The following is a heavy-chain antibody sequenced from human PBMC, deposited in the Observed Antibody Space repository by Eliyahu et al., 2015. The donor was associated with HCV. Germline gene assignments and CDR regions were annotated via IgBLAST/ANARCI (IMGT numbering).Heavy chain of an antibody. Sequence: QVQLVESGGGVXXPGRXXRLSCAASGXSFCSXDMHXVRQAPGKGLEWVAVISYDEINKYYADSVTGRFTISRDNSKNTLYLQVTSLRVEDTAVYYCAKGVEMGWLQLYRGIDSWGQGTLVTVSS. D-gene: IGHD5-24*01. CDR1: GXSFCSXD. J-gene: IGHJ4*02. CDR2: ISYDEINK. CDR3: AKGVEMGWLQLYRGIDS. V-gene: IGHV3-30*18.